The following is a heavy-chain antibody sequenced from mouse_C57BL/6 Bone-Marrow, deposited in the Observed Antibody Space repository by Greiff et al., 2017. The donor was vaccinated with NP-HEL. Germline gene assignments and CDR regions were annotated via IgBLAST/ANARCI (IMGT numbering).Heavy chain of an antibody. CDR3: ARAYGSSFFAY. Sequence: VQLQQSGGGLVKPGGSLKLSCAASGFTFSDYGMHWVRQAPEKGLEWVAYISSGSSTIYYADTVKGRFTISRDNAKNTLFLQMTSLRSEDTAMYYCARAYGSSFFAYWGQGTLVTVSA. D-gene: IGHD1-1*01. CDR1: GFTFSDYG. CDR2: ISSGSSTI. V-gene: IGHV5-17*01. J-gene: IGHJ3*01.